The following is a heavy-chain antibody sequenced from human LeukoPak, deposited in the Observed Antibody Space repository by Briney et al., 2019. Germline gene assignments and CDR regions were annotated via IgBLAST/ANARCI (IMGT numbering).Heavy chain of an antibody. J-gene: IGHJ5*02. Sequence: GGSLRLSCAVSGSTPTEHAWSWVRQAPGEGLEWVSGVIDVGTTYYADSVKGRFTISRDNSKNMVYLQMNSLRAEDTAVYYCARDLRYDILLWFDPWGQGTLVTVSS. V-gene: IGHV3-23*01. D-gene: IGHD3-9*01. CDR3: ARDLRYDILLWFDP. CDR2: VIDVGTT. CDR1: GSTPTEHA.